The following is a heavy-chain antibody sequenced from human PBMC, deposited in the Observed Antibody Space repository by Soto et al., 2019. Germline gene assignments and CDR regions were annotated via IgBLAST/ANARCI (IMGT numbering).Heavy chain of an antibody. J-gene: IGHJ6*03. Sequence: LLESGGGLVQPGGSLRLSCVASGLSFPNYAMNWVRQAPGKGLEWVSGIGGSGAYTYYAVSVKGRFTISRDNSKNTVYLQMNSLRGEDTAVYYCAKGSSSTQFLNYYFYHMDVWGKGTTVSVSS. CDR2: IGGSGAYT. D-gene: IGHD2-2*01. CDR3: AKGSSSTQFLNYYFYHMDV. CDR1: GLSFPNYA. V-gene: IGHV3-23*01.